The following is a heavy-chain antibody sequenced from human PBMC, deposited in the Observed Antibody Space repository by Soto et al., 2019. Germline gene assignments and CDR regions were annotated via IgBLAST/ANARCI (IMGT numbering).Heavy chain of an antibody. CDR3: ARRPDAFDI. CDR1: GSTFTDFT. Sequence: GCLRPACTVSGSTFTDFTMTWVRQAPGKGLEWVSAISGDGLSTYYAGSVKGRFTISRDNSKTTLYLQMNSLRAEDTAVYYCARRPDAFDIWGRGTMVTVSS. CDR2: ISGDGLST. V-gene: IGHV3-23*01. J-gene: IGHJ3*02. D-gene: IGHD1-1*01.